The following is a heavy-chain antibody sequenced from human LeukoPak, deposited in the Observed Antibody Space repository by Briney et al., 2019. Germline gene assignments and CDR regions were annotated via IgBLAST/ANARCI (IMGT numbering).Heavy chain of an antibody. V-gene: IGHV4-59*02. D-gene: IGHD6-13*01. J-gene: IGHJ4*02. Sequence: SETLSLTCTVSSGSVNSYYWSWIRQPPGKGLEWIGYIYYSGSTNYNPSLKSRVAISVDTSKNQFSPKLSSVTAADTAVYYCASGSKAAPGTFDYWGQGTLVTVSS. CDR2: IYYSGST. CDR3: ASGSKAAPGTFDY. CDR1: SGSVNSYY.